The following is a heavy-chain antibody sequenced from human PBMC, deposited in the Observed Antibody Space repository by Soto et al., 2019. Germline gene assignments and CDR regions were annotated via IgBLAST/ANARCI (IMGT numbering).Heavy chain of an antibody. CDR1: GGTFSTYA. Sequence: QVQLVQSGAEVRKPGSSVKVSCKASGGTFSTYAISWVRQAPGQGLEWMGGIIPMFGTAKYAQRFQGRFTITAAGSTSTASMELTSLRSEDTALYFCARTQGAEFQLLYAFDIWGQGTMVTVSS. D-gene: IGHD2-2*01. J-gene: IGHJ3*02. V-gene: IGHV1-69*01. CDR3: ARTQGAEFQLLYAFDI. CDR2: IIPMFGTA.